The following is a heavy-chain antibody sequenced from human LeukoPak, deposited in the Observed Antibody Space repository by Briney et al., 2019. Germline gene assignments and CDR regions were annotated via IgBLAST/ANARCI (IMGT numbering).Heavy chain of an antibody. CDR1: GGSISSYY. J-gene: IGHJ4*02. D-gene: IGHD2-21*02. Sequence: SETLSPTCTVSGGSISSYYWSWIRPPPGKGLEWIGYIYYSGSTNYNPSLKSRVTISVDTSKNQFSLKLSSVTAADTAVYYCASLPQYCGGDCYTDYWGQGTLVTVSS. CDR3: ASLPQYCGGDCYTDY. CDR2: IYYSGST. V-gene: IGHV4-59*01.